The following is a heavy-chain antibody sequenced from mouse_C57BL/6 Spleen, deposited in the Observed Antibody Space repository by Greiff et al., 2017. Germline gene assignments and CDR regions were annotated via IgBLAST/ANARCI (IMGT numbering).Heavy chain of an antibody. CDR1: GYSITSGYY. Sequence: EVKLQESGPGLVKPSQSLSLTCSVTGYSITSGYYWNWIRQFPGNKLEWMGYISYDGSNNYNPSLKNRIPITRDTSKNQFFLKLNSVTTEDTATYYCAREGYYYAMDYWGQGTSVTVSS. CDR2: ISYDGSN. J-gene: IGHJ4*01. CDR3: AREGYYYAMDY. V-gene: IGHV3-6*01.